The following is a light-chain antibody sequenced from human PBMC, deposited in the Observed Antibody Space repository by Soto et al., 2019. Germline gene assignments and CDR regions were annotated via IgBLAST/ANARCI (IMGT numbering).Light chain of an antibody. CDR1: QSVSSSY. CDR2: GAS. J-gene: IGKJ5*01. V-gene: IGKV3-20*01. Sequence: EIVLTQSPGTLSLSPGERATHTCRASQSVSSSYLAWYQQKPGQAPRLLIYGASSRATGIPDRFSGSGSGTDFTLTISRLEPEDFAVYYSQQYGSSPITFGHGTRLEIK. CDR3: QQYGSSPIT.